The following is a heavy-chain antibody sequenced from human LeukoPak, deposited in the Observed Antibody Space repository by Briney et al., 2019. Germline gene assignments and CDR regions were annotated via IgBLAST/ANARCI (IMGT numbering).Heavy chain of an antibody. CDR3: AKDPHQISSWYFHY. CDR1: GFTFSSYA. Sequence: GGSLRHSCAASGFTFSSYAMSWVRQAPGKGLEWVSAISGSGGSTYYADSVKGRFTISRDNSKNTLYLQMNSLRAEDTAVYYCAKDPHQISSWYFHYWGQGTLVTVSS. D-gene: IGHD6-13*01. J-gene: IGHJ4*02. CDR2: ISGSGGST. V-gene: IGHV3-23*01.